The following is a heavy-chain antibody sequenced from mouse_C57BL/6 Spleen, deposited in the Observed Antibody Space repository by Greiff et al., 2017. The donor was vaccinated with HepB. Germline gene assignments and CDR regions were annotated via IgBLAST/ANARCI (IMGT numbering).Heavy chain of an antibody. Sequence: EVKLVESGGGLVQPGGSLKLSCAASGFTFSDYYMYWVRQTPEKRLEWVAYISNGGGSTYYPDTVKGRFTITIDNAKNTLYLQMRRQKSEDTAMYYCARRRGNFYAMDYWGQGTSVTVSS. CDR1: GFTFSDYY. CDR3: ARRRGNFYAMDY. J-gene: IGHJ4*01. V-gene: IGHV5-12*01. CDR2: ISNGGGST.